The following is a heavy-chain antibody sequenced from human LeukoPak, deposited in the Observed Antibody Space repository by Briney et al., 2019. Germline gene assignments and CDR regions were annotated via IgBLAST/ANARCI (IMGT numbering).Heavy chain of an antibody. CDR3: ARGQGATVPQVGKNWFDP. D-gene: IGHD1-26*01. CDR2: VNESGGT. J-gene: IGHJ5*02. CDR1: IDSFSNYH. V-gene: IGHV4-34*01. Sequence: SETLSLTCAVYIDSFSNYHWNWIRQTPAKGMEWIGEVNESGGTNISPSLRSRVILSVDTSKNQFSLKLISVTVANTAIYYCARGQGATVPQVGKNWFDPWGQGTRVTVSS.